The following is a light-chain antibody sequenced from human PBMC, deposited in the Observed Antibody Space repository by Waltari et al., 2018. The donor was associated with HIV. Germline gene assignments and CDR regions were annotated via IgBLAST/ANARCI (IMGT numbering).Light chain of an antibody. J-gene: IGKJ2*01. CDR3: QQSYSSLST. V-gene: IGKV1-39*01. Sequence: DIQMTQSPSSLSASLGDRVTITCRASQSIDTYLNWYQQRPGEAPKLLIYAASNLQSGVPSRFSGRGSGTDFTLTISILQPEDFATYFCQQSYSSLSTFGQGTKL. CDR2: AAS. CDR1: QSIDTY.